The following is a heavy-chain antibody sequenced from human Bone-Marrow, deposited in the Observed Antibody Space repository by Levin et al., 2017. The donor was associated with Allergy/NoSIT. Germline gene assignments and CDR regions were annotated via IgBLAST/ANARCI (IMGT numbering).Heavy chain of an antibody. D-gene: IGHD2-15*01. J-gene: IGHJ6*02. CDR1: GYTFTSYD. CDR2: MNPNSGNT. V-gene: IGHV1-8*01. CDR3: ARGYVDIVVVVAATQGYYYYGMDV. Sequence: ASVKVSCKASGYTFTSYDINWVRQATGQGLEWMGWMNPNSGNTGYAQKFQGRVTMTRNTPISTAYMELSSLRSEDTAVYYCARGYVDIVVVVAATQGYYYYGMDVWGQGTTVTVSS.